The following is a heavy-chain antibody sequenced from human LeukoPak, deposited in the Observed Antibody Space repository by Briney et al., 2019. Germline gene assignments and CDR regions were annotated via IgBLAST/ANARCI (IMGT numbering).Heavy chain of an antibody. CDR2: IYYSGST. CDR3: ARQDYGGNSALDY. V-gene: IGHV4-59*01. Sequence: SETLSLTCTVSGGSISSYYWSWIRQPPGKGLEWIGYIYYSGSTNYNPSLKSRVTISVDTSKNQFSLKLSSVTAADTAVYYCARQDYGGNSALDYWGQGTLATVSS. CDR1: GGSISSYY. J-gene: IGHJ4*02. D-gene: IGHD4-23*01.